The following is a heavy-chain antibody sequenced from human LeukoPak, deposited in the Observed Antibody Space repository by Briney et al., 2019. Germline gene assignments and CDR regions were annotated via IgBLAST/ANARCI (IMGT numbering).Heavy chain of an antibody. V-gene: IGHV4-61*02. J-gene: IGHJ4*02. CDR2: IYTSGST. CDR1: GGSISSGSYY. D-gene: IGHD3-10*01. Sequence: SETLSLACTVSGGSISSGSYYWSWIRQPAGKGLEWIGRIYTSGSTNYNPSLKSRVTISVDTSKNQFSLKLSSVTAADTAVYYCAVAEYYYGSGSYKDYWGQGTLVTVSS. CDR3: AVAEYYYGSGSYKDY.